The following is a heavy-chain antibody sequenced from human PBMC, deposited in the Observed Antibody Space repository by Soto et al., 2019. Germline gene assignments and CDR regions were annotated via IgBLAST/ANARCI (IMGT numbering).Heavy chain of an antibody. J-gene: IGHJ4*02. CDR2: ISQSGNT. Sequence: QVQLHQWGAGLLKPSETLSLACSIYSGSFSGYYWSWIRQPPGKGLEWIGEISQSGNTNYSPSLKSRVSISIDPSKKQFSLILASVSAADTAVYYCARAPKVSGSSQTRPDFWGQGTLVTVSS. V-gene: IGHV4-34*01. D-gene: IGHD6-6*01. CDR3: ARAPKVSGSSQTRPDF. CDR1: SGSFSGYY.